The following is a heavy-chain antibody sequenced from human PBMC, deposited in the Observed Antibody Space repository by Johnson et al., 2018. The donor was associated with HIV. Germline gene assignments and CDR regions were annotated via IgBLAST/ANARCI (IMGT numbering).Heavy chain of an antibody. Sequence: VQLVESGGGLIQPGGSLRLSCAASGFIVSYNYMSGVRQAPGKGLEWVSLIYSGGSTYYADSVKGRFTISRDNSKNTLYLHMNSLRAEDTAVYYCARARTGMVYAIDAFDIWGQGTMVTGSS. CDR1: GFIVSYNY. CDR2: IYSGGST. V-gene: IGHV3-53*01. CDR3: ARARTGMVYAIDAFDI. J-gene: IGHJ3*02. D-gene: IGHD2-8*01.